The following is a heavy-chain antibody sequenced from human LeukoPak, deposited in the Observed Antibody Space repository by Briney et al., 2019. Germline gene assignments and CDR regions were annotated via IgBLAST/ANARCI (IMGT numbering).Heavy chain of an antibody. Sequence: SETLSLTCTVSGGSISSSSYYWSWIRQPPGKGLEWIAEINHSGSSKCNPSLKSRVTISVDTSKNQFSLKLTSVTAADTAVYYCAAVPESYYTIYYFHYWGQGTPVTVSS. CDR2: INHSGSS. J-gene: IGHJ4*02. D-gene: IGHD3-10*01. CDR3: AAVPESYYTIYYFHY. CDR1: GGSISSSSYY. V-gene: IGHV4-39*07.